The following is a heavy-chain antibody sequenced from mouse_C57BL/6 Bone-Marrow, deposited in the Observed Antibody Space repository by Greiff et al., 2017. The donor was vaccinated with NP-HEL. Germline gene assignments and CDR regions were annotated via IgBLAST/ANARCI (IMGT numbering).Heavy chain of an antibody. Sequence: VQLQQPGAELVKPGASVTLSCKASGYTFTSYWMHWVKQRPGQGLEWIGMIHPNSGSTNYNEKFKSKATLTVDKSSSTAYMQLSSLTSEDSAVYYCARGGYYGSRDYFDYWGQGTTLTVSS. CDR3: ARGGYYGSRDYFDY. J-gene: IGHJ2*01. V-gene: IGHV1-64*01. D-gene: IGHD1-1*01. CDR2: IHPNSGST. CDR1: GYTFTSYW.